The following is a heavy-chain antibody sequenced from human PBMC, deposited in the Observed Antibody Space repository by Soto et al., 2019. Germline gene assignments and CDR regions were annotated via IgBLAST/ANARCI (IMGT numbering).Heavy chain of an antibody. CDR3: AKEYGSSSLSPDFDY. CDR2: ISYDGSNK. Sequence: PGGSLSLSCAASGFTFSSYAMHWVRQAPGKGLEWVAVISYDGSNKYYADSVKGRFTISRDNSKNTLYLQMNSLRAEDTAVYYCAKEYGSSSLSPDFDYWGQGTLVTVSS. D-gene: IGHD6-13*01. J-gene: IGHJ4*02. CDR1: GFTFSSYA. V-gene: IGHV3-30*04.